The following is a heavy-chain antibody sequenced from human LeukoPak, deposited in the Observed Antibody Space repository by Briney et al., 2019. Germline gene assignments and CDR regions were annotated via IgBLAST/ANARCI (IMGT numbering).Heavy chain of an antibody. CDR3: ARGPHYYGSGSYYPFDY. Sequence: AAVKVSCKASGYTFTTYGISWVRQAPGQGLEWMGWISVYNGNTNYAHKFQGRVTMTTDTSTNTTYMELRSLISDDTAVYYCARGPHYYGSGSYYPFDYWGQGTLVTVSS. V-gene: IGHV1-18*01. J-gene: IGHJ4*02. D-gene: IGHD3-10*01. CDR2: ISVYNGNT. CDR1: GYTFTTYG.